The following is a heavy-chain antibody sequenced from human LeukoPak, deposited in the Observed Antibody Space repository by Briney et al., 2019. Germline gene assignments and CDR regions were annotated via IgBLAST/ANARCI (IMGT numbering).Heavy chain of an antibody. CDR3: ARGVNNWNVDVFDI. Sequence: SETLSLTCAVYGDSFSAYYWIWIRQPPGKGLEWIGEINHSGSTNYNPSLKSRVTISVDTSKNQFSLKLSSVTAADTAVYYCARGVNNWNVDVFDIWGQGTMVTVSS. CDR1: GDSFSAYY. D-gene: IGHD1-20*01. CDR2: INHSGST. V-gene: IGHV4-34*01. J-gene: IGHJ3*02.